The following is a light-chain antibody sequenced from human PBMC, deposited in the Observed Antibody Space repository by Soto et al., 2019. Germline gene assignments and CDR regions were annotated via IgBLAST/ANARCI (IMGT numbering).Light chain of an antibody. CDR2: GAF. CDR3: KQYGNSLRT. V-gene: IGKV3-20*01. Sequence: EIVLTQSPGTLSLSPGERATLSCRASQGVSSTNLAWYQQKPGQAPRLLIYGAFSMATGIPDRCSGSGSGADFTLTTSRLEPEDFAVYYCKQYGNSLRTFGQGTKVEIK. CDR1: QGVSSTN. J-gene: IGKJ1*01.